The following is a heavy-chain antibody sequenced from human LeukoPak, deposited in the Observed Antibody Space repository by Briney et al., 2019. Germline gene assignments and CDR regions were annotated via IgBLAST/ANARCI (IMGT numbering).Heavy chain of an antibody. V-gene: IGHV3-23*01. CDR2: ISGSGNNT. CDR3: ANLGTGSDY. Sequence: PGGSLRLSCAASGFTFSSYAMSWVRQAPGKGLEWVSTISGSGNNTFYADSVKGRFTISRDNSRNTVSLQMNCLRAEDTAIYFCANLGTGSDYWGQGTLVTVSS. J-gene: IGHJ4*02. CDR1: GFTFSSYA. D-gene: IGHD7-27*01.